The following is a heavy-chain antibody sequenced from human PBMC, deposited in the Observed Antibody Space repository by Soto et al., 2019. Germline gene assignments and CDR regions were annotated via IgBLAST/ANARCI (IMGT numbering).Heavy chain of an antibody. V-gene: IGHV2-5*02. CDR3: AHLYSAASGTRYYFDY. Sequence: QITLKESGPPLVKPTQTLTLTCTFSGFSFTTDGMGVGWIRQPPGKALEWLALIYWDDDKRYSPSLKSRLTITKDASRNQVVLTLTNMDPADTATYYCAHLYSAASGTRYYFDYWGQGTLVTVSS. CDR1: GFSFTTDGMG. CDR2: IYWDDDK. D-gene: IGHD6-13*01. J-gene: IGHJ4*02.